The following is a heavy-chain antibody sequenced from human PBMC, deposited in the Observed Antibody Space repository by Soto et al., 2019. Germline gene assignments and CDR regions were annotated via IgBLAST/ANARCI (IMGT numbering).Heavy chain of an antibody. CDR2: ISYDGSNK. CDR1: GFTFSSYA. J-gene: IGHJ4*02. CDR3: ARGRGWSSSWYDY. V-gene: IGHV3-30-3*01. Sequence: GGSLRLSCAASGFTFSSYAMHWVRQAPGKGLEWVAVISYDGSNKYYADSVKGRFTISRDNSKNTLYLQMNSLRAEDTAVYYCARGRGWSSSWYDYWGQGTLVTVSS. D-gene: IGHD6-13*01.